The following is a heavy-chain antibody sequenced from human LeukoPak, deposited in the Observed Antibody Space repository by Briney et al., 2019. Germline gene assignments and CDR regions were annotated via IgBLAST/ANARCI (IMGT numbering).Heavy chain of an antibody. Sequence: ASVKVSCKASGGTFSSYAISWVRQAPGQGLEWMGGIIPIFGTANYAQKFQGRVTITTDESTSTAYMELSSPRSEDTAVYYCARAVVTASDYYYYMDVWGKGTTVTVSS. J-gene: IGHJ6*03. CDR2: IIPIFGTA. D-gene: IGHD2-21*02. CDR1: GGTFSSYA. V-gene: IGHV1-69*05. CDR3: ARAVVTASDYYYYMDV.